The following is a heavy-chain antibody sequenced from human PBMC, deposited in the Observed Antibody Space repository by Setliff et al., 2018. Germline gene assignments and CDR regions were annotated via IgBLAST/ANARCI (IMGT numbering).Heavy chain of an antibody. CDR1: GGSISSSNW. CDR2: IYHSGST. V-gene: IGHV4-4*02. D-gene: IGHD6-19*01. CDR3: ASLSVGGWTDAFDI. Sequence: PSETLSLTCAVSGGSISSSNWWSWVRQPPGKGLEWIGEIYHSGSTNYNPSLKSRVTISVDKSKNQLSLKLSSVTAADTAVYYCASLSVGGWTDAFDIWGQGTMVTVSS. J-gene: IGHJ3*02.